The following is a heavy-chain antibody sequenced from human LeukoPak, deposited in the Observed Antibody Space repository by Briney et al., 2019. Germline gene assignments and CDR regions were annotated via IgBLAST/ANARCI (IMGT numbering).Heavy chain of an antibody. V-gene: IGHV4-39*07. J-gene: IGHJ5*02. CDR3: ARDGGSSGWYAGHWFDP. CDR1: GGSISSSSYY. CDR2: IYYSGST. Sequence: PSETLSLTCTVSGGSISSSSYYWGWIRQPPGKGLEWIGSIYYSGSTYYNPSLKSRVTISVDTSKNQFSLRLSSVTAADTAVYYCARDGGSSGWYAGHWFDPWGQGTLVTVSS. D-gene: IGHD6-19*01.